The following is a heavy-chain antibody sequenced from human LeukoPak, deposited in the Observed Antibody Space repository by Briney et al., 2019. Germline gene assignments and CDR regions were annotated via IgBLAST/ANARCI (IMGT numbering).Heavy chain of an antibody. J-gene: IGHJ5*02. CDR2: IYTSGST. CDR3: ARARGSSSSDKRFDP. CDR1: GGSISTYY. V-gene: IGHV4-4*07. D-gene: IGHD6-6*01. Sequence: SEALSLTCTFSGGSISTYYWSWIRQPAGKGLEWIGRIYTSGSTNYNPSLKSRVTMSVDTSKNQFSLKLSSVTAADTAVYYCARARGSSSSDKRFDPWGQGTLVTVSS.